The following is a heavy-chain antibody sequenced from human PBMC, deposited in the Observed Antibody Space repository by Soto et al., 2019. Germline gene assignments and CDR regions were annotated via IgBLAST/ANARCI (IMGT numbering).Heavy chain of an antibody. CDR2: IIPMYGPA. V-gene: IGHV1-69*01. D-gene: IGHD3-10*01. CDR1: GGTFSSYA. CDR3: ARVTSMVRGVIDNWFDP. J-gene: IGHJ5*02. Sequence: QVPLVQSGAEVKKPGSSVTVSCKASGGTFSSYAIHWVRQAPDQGLEWMGGIIPMYGPAKYAQRFQGRVTITADESTTTVYMELTSLTSQDTAVYYCARVTSMVRGVIDNWFDPWGHGTLVTVSS.